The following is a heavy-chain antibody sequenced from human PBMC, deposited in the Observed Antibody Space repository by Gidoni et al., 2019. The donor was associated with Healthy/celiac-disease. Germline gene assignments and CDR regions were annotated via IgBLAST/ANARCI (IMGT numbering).Heavy chain of an antibody. Sequence: EVQLVESGGGLVKPGGSLRLYCAASGFTFSSYSMNWVRQAPGKGLEWVSSISSSSSYIYYADSVKGRFTISRDNAKNSLYLQMNSLRAEDTAVYYCARSPLGSNYDYWGQGTLVTVSS. CDR3: ARSPLGSNYDY. V-gene: IGHV3-21*01. CDR2: ISSSSSYI. CDR1: GFTFSSYS. J-gene: IGHJ4*02. D-gene: IGHD7-27*01.